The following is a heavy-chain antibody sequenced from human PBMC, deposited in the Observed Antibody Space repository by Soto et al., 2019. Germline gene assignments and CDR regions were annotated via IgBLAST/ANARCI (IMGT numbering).Heavy chain of an antibody. CDR2: IQSGGTT. V-gene: IGHV3-66*01. Sequence: EVQLVASGGGLVQPGGSLRLSCAASGFTVSSKYMTWVRQAPGKGLEWVSLIQSGGTTYYADSVKGRFTISRDTSDNTLHVQMDSLRVEDTAVYYCARDAVLCDGGRCYGIPLDVWGKGTTFTVSS. CDR3: ARDAVLCDGGRCYGIPLDV. CDR1: GFTVSSKY. D-gene: IGHD2-15*01. J-gene: IGHJ6*04.